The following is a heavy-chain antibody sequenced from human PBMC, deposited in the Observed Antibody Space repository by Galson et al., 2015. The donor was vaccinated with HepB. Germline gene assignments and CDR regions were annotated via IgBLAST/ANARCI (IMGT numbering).Heavy chain of an antibody. CDR1: GYNFSNYW. CDR3: EIRVVTPRYDAFDI. CDR2: IYSGDSDT. D-gene: IGHD4-23*01. V-gene: IGHV5-51*01. J-gene: IGHJ3*02. Sequence: QSGAEVKKPGESLKISCKGSGYNFSNYWVGWVRQMPGRGLEWMGLIYSGDSDTSYSPSFQGQVSISADKSVSTAYIQWISLKASATAMYYCEIRVVTPRYDAFDIWGQVARVTVSS.